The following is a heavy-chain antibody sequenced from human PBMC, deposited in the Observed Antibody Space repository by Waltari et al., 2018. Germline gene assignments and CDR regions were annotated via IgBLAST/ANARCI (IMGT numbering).Heavy chain of an antibody. D-gene: IGHD5-18*01. V-gene: IGHV4-59*01. Sequence: QVQLQESGPGLVKPSETLSLTCNVSGGSISSYYWSWIRQPPGKGLEWIGYIYYSGSTNYNPSLKSRVTISVDTSKNQFSLKLSSVTAADTAVYYCARFLPDRGYNYGYNYWGQGTLVTVSS. CDR1: GGSISSYY. J-gene: IGHJ4*02. CDR2: IYYSGST. CDR3: ARFLPDRGYNYGYNY.